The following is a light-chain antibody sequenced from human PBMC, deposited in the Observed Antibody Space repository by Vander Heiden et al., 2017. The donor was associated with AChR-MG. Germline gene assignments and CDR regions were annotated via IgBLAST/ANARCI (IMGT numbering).Light chain of an antibody. J-gene: IGKJ1*01. CDR2: GAS. CDR1: QSVGSV. V-gene: IGKV3-15*01. Sequence: IVMTQSSASLSVSPGVRATLSCRASQSVGSVFAWYQHEPGQAPRLLIYGASTRATGIPARFSGSGSGTKFTLTISSLESEDFAVYYCQQYNNWPPRRTFGQGTKVEIK. CDR3: QQYNNWPPRRT.